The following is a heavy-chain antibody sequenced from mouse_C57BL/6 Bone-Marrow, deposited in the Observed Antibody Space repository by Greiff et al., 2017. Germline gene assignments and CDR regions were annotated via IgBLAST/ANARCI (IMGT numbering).Heavy chain of an antibody. CDR3: TRDGHYPYLYCGV. V-gene: IGHV1-5*01. CDR1: GYTFTSYW. D-gene: IGHD2-3*01. CDR2: IYPGNSDT. Sequence: VQLQQSGTVLARPGASVKMSCKTSGYTFTSYWMHWVKQRPGQGLEWIGAIYPGNSDTSYNQKFKGKAKLTAVTSASTAYMELSSLKTEDSAVLCYTRDGHYPYLYCGVWDTETTVTVSS. J-gene: IGHJ1*03.